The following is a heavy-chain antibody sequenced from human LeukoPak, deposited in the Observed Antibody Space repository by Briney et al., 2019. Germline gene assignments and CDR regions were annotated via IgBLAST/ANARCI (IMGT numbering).Heavy chain of an antibody. CDR3: ARGEVATSLQLWLLDH. CDR2: INPSDGVT. J-gene: IGHJ4*02. Sequence: GASVKVSCKASGYSFTYYYMNWVRQAAGQGLEWMGIINPSDGVTIYAQKFQGRVSMTRDTSTSTVYMELSSLRSEDTAVYYCARGEVATSLQLWLLDHWGQGTLVTVSS. D-gene: IGHD5-18*01. CDR1: GYSFTYYY. V-gene: IGHV1-46*01.